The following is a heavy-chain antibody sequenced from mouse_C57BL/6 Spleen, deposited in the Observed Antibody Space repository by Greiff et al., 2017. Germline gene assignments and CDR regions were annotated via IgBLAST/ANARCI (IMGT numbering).Heavy chain of an antibody. D-gene: IGHD2-1*01. CDR2: IDPSDSYT. CDR3: ARRGGNYLYYYAMDY. V-gene: IGHV1-50*01. J-gene: IGHJ4*01. Sequence: VQLQQPGAELVKPGASVKLSCKASGYTFTSYWMQWVKQRPGQGLEWIGEIDPSDSYTNYNQKFKGKATLTVDTSSSTAYMQLSSLTSEDSAVYYCARRGGNYLYYYAMDYWGQGTSVTVSS. CDR1: GYTFTSYW.